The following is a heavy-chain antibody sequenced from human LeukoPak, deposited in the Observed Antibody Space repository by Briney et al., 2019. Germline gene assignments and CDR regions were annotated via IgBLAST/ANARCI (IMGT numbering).Heavy chain of an antibody. D-gene: IGHD3-10*01. CDR3: ARGQFRWFDP. CDR2: INHSGST. Sequence: SSETLSLTCAVYGGSFSGYYWSWIRQPPGKGLEWIGEINHSGSTNYNPSLKSRVTISVDTSKNQFSLKLSSVTAADTAVYYCARGQFRWFDPWGQGTLVTVSS. J-gene: IGHJ5*02. CDR1: GGSFSGYY. V-gene: IGHV4-34*01.